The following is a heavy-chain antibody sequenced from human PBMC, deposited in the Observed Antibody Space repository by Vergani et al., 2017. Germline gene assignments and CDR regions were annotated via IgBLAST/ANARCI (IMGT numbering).Heavy chain of an antibody. D-gene: IGHD3-22*01. CDR1: GGSISSGDYY. CDR2: IYYSGST. V-gene: IGHV4-61*08. J-gene: IGHJ3*02. CDR3: ARGVTYYYDSSGSAFDI. Sequence: QVQLQESGPGLVKPSQTLSLTCTVSGGSISSGDYYWSWIRQPPGKGLEWIGYIYYSGSTNYNPSLKSRVTISVDTSKNQFSLKLSSVTAADTAVYYCARGVTYYYDSSGSAFDIWGQGTMVTVSS.